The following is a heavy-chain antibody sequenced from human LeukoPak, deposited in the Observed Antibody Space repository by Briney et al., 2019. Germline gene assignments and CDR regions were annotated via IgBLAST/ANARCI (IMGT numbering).Heavy chain of an antibody. CDR1: GYTFTGYY. J-gene: IGHJ5*02. Sequence: ASVKVSCKASGYTFTGYYMHWVRQAPGQGLEWMGWINTNTGNPTYAQGFTGRFVFSLDTSVSTAYLQISSLKAEDTAVYYCARDHGSSGWYTNNWFDPWGQGTLVTVSS. CDR2: INTNTGNP. D-gene: IGHD6-19*01. V-gene: IGHV7-4-1*02. CDR3: ARDHGSSGWYTNNWFDP.